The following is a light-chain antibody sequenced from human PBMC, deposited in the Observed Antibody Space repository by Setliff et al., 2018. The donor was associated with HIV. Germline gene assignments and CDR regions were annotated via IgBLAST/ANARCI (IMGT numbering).Light chain of an antibody. V-gene: IGLV2-14*01. J-gene: IGLJ1*01. CDR1: SSDLGGYNY. CDR3: CSYTGSGYV. CDR2: EVS. Sequence: QSALTQPASVSGSPGKSITSSCTGTSSDLGGYNYVSWYQQHPGKAPKLMIDEVSNRPSGVSNRFSGSKSGNTASLTISGLQAEDEADYYCCSYTGSGYVFGTVTKVTVL.